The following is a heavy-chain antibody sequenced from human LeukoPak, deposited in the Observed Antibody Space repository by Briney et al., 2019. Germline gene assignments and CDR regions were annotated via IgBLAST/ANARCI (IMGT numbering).Heavy chain of an antibody. J-gene: IGHJ3*01. CDR2: ISGSGSDI. CDR1: GFTFSSYA. Sequence: GGSLRLSCAASGFTFSSYAMTWVRQAPGKGLEWVSAISGSGSDIYYADSVKGRFTISRDNPKRSLYLQMNSLRAEDTAVYYCARRTFPNDAFDVWGQGTVVTVSS. V-gene: IGHV3-21*01. D-gene: IGHD1-7*01. CDR3: ARRTFPNDAFDV.